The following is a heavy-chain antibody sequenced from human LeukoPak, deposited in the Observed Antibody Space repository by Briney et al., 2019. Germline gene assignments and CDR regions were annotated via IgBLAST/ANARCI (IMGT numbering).Heavy chain of an antibody. CDR1: EFTFSSYG. J-gene: IGHJ6*02. V-gene: IGHV3-30*03. CDR2: ISYDGSNK. CDR3: ATSASRHCSSTSCYYYYGIDV. Sequence: GESLRLSRAASEFTFSSYGMHWVRPAPGKGLEWDAGISYDGSNKFYADSVKGRFTISRDNSKNTRYLQMNSVRAEDTAVYYCATSASRHCSSTSCYYYYGIDVWGQGTTVTVSS. D-gene: IGHD2-2*01.